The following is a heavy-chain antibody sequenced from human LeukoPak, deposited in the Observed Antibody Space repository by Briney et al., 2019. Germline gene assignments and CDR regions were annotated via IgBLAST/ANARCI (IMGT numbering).Heavy chain of an antibody. CDR2: IRYDGSDK. Sequence: GGSLRLSCAASGFTFSSYGIHWVRQAPGKGLEWVAFIRYDGSDKYYADSVKGRFTISRDNSKNTLYLQMNSLRAEDTAVYYCAKDPHYYGSGSYYKAVDYWGQGTLVTVSS. D-gene: IGHD3-10*01. CDR3: AKDPHYYGSGSYYKAVDY. J-gene: IGHJ4*02. V-gene: IGHV3-30*02. CDR1: GFTFSSYG.